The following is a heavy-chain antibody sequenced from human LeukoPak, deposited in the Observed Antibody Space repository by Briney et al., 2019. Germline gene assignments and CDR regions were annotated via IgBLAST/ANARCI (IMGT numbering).Heavy chain of an antibody. CDR3: ARQEPQYYYGGSYFDY. CDR2: TYYRSKWYN. V-gene: IGHV6-1*01. D-gene: IGHD4-23*01. J-gene: IGHJ4*02. CDR1: GDSVSSNSAA. Sequence: SQTLSLTCAISGDSVSSNSAAWNWIRQSPSRGLEWLGRTYYRSKWYNDYAVSVKSRITINPDTSKNQFSLQLNSVTPEDTAVYYCARQEPQYYYGGSYFDYWGQGTLVTVSS.